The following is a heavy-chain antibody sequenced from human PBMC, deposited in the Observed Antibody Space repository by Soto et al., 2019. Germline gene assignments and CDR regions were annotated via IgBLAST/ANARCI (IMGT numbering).Heavy chain of an antibody. CDR1: GFTFSNYA. D-gene: IGHD3-22*01. J-gene: IGHJ3*01. V-gene: IGHV3-64*01. CDR2: ISSNGSST. Sequence: GGSLRLSCAASGFTFSNYAMNWVRQAPGKGLEYVSTISSNGSSTHYANSVKGRFTISRDNSKNTLYLQMGSLRAEDMAVYYCARDQLYYNDISGRPLNAFDVWGQGTMVTVSS. CDR3: ARDQLYYNDISGRPLNAFDV.